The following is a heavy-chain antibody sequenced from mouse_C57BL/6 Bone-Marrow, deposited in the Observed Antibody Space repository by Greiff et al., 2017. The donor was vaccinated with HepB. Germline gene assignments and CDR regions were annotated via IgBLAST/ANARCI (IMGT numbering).Heavy chain of an antibody. V-gene: IGHV5-16*01. CDR1: GFTFSDYY. CDR3: ARDSHPYGSSYEGYAMDY. CDR2: INYDGSST. J-gene: IGHJ4*01. D-gene: IGHD1-1*01. Sequence: EVHLVESEGGLVQPGSSMKLSCTASGFTFSDYYMAWVRQVPEKGLEWVANINYDGSSTYYLDSLKSRFIISRDNAKNILYLQMSSLKSEDTATYYCARDSHPYGSSYEGYAMDYWGQGTSVTVSS.